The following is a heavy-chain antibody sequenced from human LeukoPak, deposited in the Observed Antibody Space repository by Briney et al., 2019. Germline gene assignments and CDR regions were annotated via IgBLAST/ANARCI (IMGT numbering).Heavy chain of an antibody. V-gene: IGHV3-23*01. CDR1: GFTFSSYA. CDR2: ISGGGGST. J-gene: IGHJ4*02. D-gene: IGHD3-10*01. CDR3: AKGLGFISGSRHWGIDY. Sequence: GGSLRLSCAASGFTFSSYAMSWVRQAPGKGLEWVSAISGGGGSTYYADSVKGRFTISRDNSKNTLYLQMNSLRAEDTAVYHCAKGLGFISGSRHWGIDYWGQGTLVTVSS.